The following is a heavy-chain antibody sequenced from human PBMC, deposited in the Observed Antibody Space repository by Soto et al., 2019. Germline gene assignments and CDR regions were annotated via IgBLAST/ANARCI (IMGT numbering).Heavy chain of an antibody. Sequence: SQTLSLTCAISGDSVSSNSAAWNWIRQSPSRGLEWLGRTYYRSRWYNDYAVSVKSRITVNPDTSKNQFSLKLKSVTAADTAIYYCARRTVNIRTFYSGVKTHCFDYWGQGAPVTVSS. CDR2: TYYRSRWYN. V-gene: IGHV6-1*01. CDR3: ARRTVNIRTFYSGVKTHCFDY. D-gene: IGHD6-19*01. J-gene: IGHJ4*02. CDR1: GDSVSSNSAA.